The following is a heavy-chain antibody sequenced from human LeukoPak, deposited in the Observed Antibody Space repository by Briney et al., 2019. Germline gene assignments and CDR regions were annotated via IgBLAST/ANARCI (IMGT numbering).Heavy chain of an antibody. CDR3: ARTYGSGSLIFDY. CDR2: IYYSGST. J-gene: IGHJ4*02. CDR1: GGSIGSYY. V-gene: IGHV4-59*01. D-gene: IGHD3-10*01. Sequence: SETLSLTCTVSGGSIGSYYWSWIWQPPGKGLEWIGYIYYSGSTNYNPSLKSRVTISVDTSKSQFSLKLSSVTAADTAVYYCARTYGSGSLIFDYWGQGTLVTVSS.